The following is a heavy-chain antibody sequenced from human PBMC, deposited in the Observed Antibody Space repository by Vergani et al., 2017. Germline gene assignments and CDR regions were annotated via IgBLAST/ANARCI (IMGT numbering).Heavy chain of an antibody. CDR3: ARDSFPIDIVVVPAAAPDAFDI. CDR2: ISSSSSTI. J-gene: IGHJ3*02. D-gene: IGHD2-2*01. V-gene: IGHV3-48*01. CDR1: GFTVSSNY. Sequence: EVQLVESGGGLIQPGGSLRLSCAASGFTVSSNYMSWVRQAPGKGLEWVSYISSSSSTIYYADSVKGRFTISRDNAKNSLYLQMNSLRAEDTAVYYCARDSFPIDIVVVPAAAPDAFDIWGQGTMVTVSS.